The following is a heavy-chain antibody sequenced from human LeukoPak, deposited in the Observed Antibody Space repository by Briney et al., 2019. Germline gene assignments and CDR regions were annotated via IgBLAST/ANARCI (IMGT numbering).Heavy chain of an antibody. V-gene: IGHV4-59*01. CDR3: ARGRYSAGDNWFDP. CDR2: IHYTGST. Sequence: PSETLSLTCTVSGGSITSSYWSWIRQSPGKGLEWIRYIHYTGSTNYNPSLKSRVTMLIDTSKNQFSLKLSSVTAADTAVYYCARGRYSAGDNWFDPWGQGTLVTVSS. J-gene: IGHJ5*02. CDR1: GGSITSSY. D-gene: IGHD3-9*01.